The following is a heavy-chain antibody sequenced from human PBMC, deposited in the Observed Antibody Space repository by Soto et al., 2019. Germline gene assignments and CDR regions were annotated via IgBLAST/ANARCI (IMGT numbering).Heavy chain of an antibody. CDR3: ATGGNWNDPNNWFDP. CDR1: GGSISSGDYY. D-gene: IGHD1-1*01. CDR2: IYYSGST. V-gene: IGHV4-30-4*01. Sequence: QVQLQESGPGLVKPSQTLSLTCTVSGGSISSGDYYWSWIRQPPGKGLEWIGYIYYSGSTYYNPSLKSRDTISVDTSKNQFSLKLSSVTAADTAVYYCATGGNWNDPNNWFDPWGQGTLVTVSS. J-gene: IGHJ5*02.